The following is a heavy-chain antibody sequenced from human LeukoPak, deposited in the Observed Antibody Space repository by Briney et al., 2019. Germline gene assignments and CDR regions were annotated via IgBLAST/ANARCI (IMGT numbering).Heavy chain of an antibody. CDR3: ARDGSWGDYQFYFYMDV. J-gene: IGHJ6*03. V-gene: IGHV3-23*01. Sequence: GGSLRLSCEASGFTFGSFAMSWVRQAPGKGLEWLSGISASGHYIYYADSVKGRFAISRDNSKNTLYTEMNSLRAEDTAVYYCARDGSWGDYQFYFYMDVWGKGTTVTVSS. CDR2: ISASGHYI. D-gene: IGHD2-2*01. CDR1: GFTFGSFA.